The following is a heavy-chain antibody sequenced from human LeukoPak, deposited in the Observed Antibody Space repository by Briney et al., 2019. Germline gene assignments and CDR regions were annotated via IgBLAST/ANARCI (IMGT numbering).Heavy chain of an antibody. V-gene: IGHV3-7*01. CDR3: ARDKAVRGQQPGGDYYYYYMDV. CDR1: GFTFSSYW. CDR2: VKEDGGEK. Sequence: GGSLRPSCVVSGFTFSSYWMSWVRQAPGKGLEWVANVKEDGGEKYYVDSVKGRFTISRDNAKSSLYLQMNSLRAEDTAVYYCARDKAVRGQQPGGDYYYYYMDVWGKGTTVTVSS. J-gene: IGHJ6*03. D-gene: IGHD3-10*01.